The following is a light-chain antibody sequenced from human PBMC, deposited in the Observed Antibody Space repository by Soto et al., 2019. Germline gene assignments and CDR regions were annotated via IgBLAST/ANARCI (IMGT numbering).Light chain of an antibody. CDR1: QSISSW. J-gene: IGKJ4*01. CDR2: KAS. V-gene: IGKV1-5*03. Sequence: DIQMTQSPSTLSASVGDRVIITCRASQSISSWLAWYQQKPGKAPELLIYKASSLQSGVPSRSSGSGFGKDFPLPFSSLHPDVFEPYYCKHYNSYPPTLGGGTRVNIK. CDR3: KHYNSYPPT.